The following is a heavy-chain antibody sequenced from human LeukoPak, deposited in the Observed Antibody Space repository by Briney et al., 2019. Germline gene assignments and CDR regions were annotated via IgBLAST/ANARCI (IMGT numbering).Heavy chain of an antibody. CDR1: GYTFTGYY. V-gene: IGHV1-2*02. CDR3: ARGMITFGGVIVLHAFDI. J-gene: IGHJ3*02. Sequence: ASVKVSCKASGYTFTGYYLHWVRQAPGQGLEWMGWINPNNGGTNYAQKFQGRVTMTRDTSIRTAYMELSRLRSDDTAVYYCARGMITFGGVIVLHAFDIWGQGTMVTVSS. CDR2: INPNNGGT. D-gene: IGHD3-16*02.